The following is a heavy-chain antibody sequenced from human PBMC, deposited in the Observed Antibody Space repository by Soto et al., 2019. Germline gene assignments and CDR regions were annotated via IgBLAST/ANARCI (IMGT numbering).Heavy chain of an antibody. CDR2: LYDVDGT. CDR1: GLTVSGKKY. CDR3: ATWHQREHAYDI. Sequence: LRLSCTVFGLTVSGKKYLAWVRQAPGKGLEWVSALYDVDGTYYADSVKGRFTTSGDSSKTSVYLQMNSLRPDDTAVYFCATWHQREHAYDIWGQGTAVTVSS. D-gene: IGHD1-1*01. V-gene: IGHV3-53*01. J-gene: IGHJ3*02.